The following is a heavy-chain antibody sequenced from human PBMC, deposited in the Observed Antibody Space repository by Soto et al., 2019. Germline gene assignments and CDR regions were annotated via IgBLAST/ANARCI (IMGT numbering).Heavy chain of an antibody. CDR3: ATRITVFGLLIPPFDP. CDR2: INHTGGT. J-gene: IGHJ5*02. D-gene: IGHD3-3*01. CDR1: GGCFNGYY. Sequence: XASLSLTCAVCGGCFNGYYWNWIRQPPGKGLEWIGEINHTGGTHYNPSLKSRVTMSVDTSKNQFSLRLSSVTAADTAIYYCATRITVFGLLIPPFDPCGQRTQVTVSS. V-gene: IGHV4-34*01.